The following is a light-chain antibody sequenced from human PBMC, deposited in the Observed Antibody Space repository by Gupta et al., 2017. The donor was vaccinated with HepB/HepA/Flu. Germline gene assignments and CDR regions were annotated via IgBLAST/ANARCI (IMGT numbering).Light chain of an antibody. CDR3: QVWDSTSDHPGVV. J-gene: IGLJ2*01. V-gene: IGLV3-21*04. CDR1: NIGSKS. CDR2: YDS. Sequence: SYVLTQPPSVPVAPGKTASITCGGNNIGSKSVHWYQQKPGQAPVLVIYYDSDRPSGIPERFSGSNSGNTATLTISRVEAGDEADYYCQVWDSTSDHPGVVFGGGTKLTV.